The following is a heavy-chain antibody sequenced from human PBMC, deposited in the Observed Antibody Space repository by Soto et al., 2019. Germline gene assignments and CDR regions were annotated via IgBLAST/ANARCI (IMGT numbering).Heavy chain of an antibody. CDR2: IIPILGIA. Sequence: SVKVSCKASGGTFSSYTISWVRQAPGQGLEWMGRIIPILGIANYAQKFQGRVTITADKSTSTAYMELSSLRSEDTAVYYCARDRGRYYDILTGYYCDYWGQGTLVTVSS. V-gene: IGHV1-69*04. J-gene: IGHJ4*02. CDR3: ARDRGRYYDILTGYYCDY. D-gene: IGHD3-9*01. CDR1: GGTFSSYT.